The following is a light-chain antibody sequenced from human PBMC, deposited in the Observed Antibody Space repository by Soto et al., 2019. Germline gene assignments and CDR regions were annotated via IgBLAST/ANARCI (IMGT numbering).Light chain of an antibody. CDR1: QSISSTY. Sequence: EIVLPQSPGTLSLSPGESATLSGRASQSISSTYLAWYQQKPGQAHRLLIYGASSRATGIPDRFSGSGSGTDFTLTISRLEPEDFAVYYCQQYSSSPVTFGGGTKVDIK. J-gene: IGKJ4*01. CDR2: GAS. V-gene: IGKV3-20*01. CDR3: QQYSSSPVT.